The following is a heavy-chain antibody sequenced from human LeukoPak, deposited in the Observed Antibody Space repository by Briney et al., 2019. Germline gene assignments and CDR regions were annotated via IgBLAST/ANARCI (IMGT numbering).Heavy chain of an antibody. J-gene: IGHJ3*02. CDR2: ISDNGGRI. CDR3: ARDQGDTMITPGDDAFDI. D-gene: IGHD3-16*01. CDR1: GFTFSSYA. V-gene: IGHV3-23*01. Sequence: GGSLRLSCAASGFTFSSYAMSWVRQAPGKGLEWVSAISDNGGRIYYADSVKGRFTISRDNSKNTLYLQMNSLRAEDTAVYYCARDQGDTMITPGDDAFDIWGQGTMVTVSS.